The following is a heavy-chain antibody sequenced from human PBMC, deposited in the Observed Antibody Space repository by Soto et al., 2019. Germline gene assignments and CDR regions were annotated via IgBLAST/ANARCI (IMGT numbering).Heavy chain of an antibody. CDR1: GFTFSSYS. CDR3: ARDLSPYSGYDYLVDY. CDR2: ISSSSSTI. Sequence: EVQLVESGGGLVQPGGSLRLSCAASGFTFSSYSMNWVRQAPGKGLEWVSYISSSSSTIYYADSVKGRFTISRDNAKNSQYRQMNSLRAEDTAVYYCARDLSPYSGYDYLVDYWGQGTLVTVSS. V-gene: IGHV3-48*01. D-gene: IGHD5-12*01. J-gene: IGHJ4*02.